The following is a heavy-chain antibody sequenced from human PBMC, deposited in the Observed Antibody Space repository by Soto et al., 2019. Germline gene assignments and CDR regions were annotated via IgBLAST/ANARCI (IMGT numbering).Heavy chain of an antibody. CDR1: GFSLSSSGVG. D-gene: IGHD3-3*01. J-gene: IGHJ6*02. CDR2: IYWNDDR. CDR3: ARINFRFAMDV. Sequence: VSGPTLVHPTQTLTLTCSFSGFSLSSSGVGVGWTRQPPGKALEWLALIYWNDDRRYSPSLKNRLTITKDTSKNKVVIIMTDMDPVDTGTYFCARINFRFAMDVWGQGTTVTVSS. V-gene: IGHV2-5*01.